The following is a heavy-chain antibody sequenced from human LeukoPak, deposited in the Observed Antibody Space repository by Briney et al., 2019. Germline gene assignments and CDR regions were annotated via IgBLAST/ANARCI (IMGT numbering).Heavy chain of an antibody. CDR2: ISSSSGYI. CDR1: GFTFSSYS. CDR3: ARDSGGSSRSGSYNY. D-gene: IGHD3-10*01. Sequence: PGGSLRLSCAASGFTFSSYSMNWVRQASGKGLEWVASISSSSGYIYYADSVKGRFTISRDNAKNSLYLQMNSLRAEDTAVYYCARDSGGSSRSGSYNYWGQGTLVTVSS. V-gene: IGHV3-21*01. J-gene: IGHJ4*02.